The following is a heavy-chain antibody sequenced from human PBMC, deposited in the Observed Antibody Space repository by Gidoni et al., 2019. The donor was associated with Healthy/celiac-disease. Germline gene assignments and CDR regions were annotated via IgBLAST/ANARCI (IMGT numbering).Heavy chain of an antibody. CDR3: ARDRTVVVVAATPHFDY. V-gene: IGHV1-46*01. CDR2: INPSGGST. Sequence: QVQLVQSGAEVKKPGASVKVSCKASGYTFTSYYMPWVRQAPGQGLEWMGIINPSGGSTRYAQKFQGRDTMTRDTSTSTVYMELSSLRSEDTAVYYCARDRTVVVVAATPHFDYWGQGTLVTVSS. CDR1: GYTFTSYY. D-gene: IGHD2-15*01. J-gene: IGHJ4*02.